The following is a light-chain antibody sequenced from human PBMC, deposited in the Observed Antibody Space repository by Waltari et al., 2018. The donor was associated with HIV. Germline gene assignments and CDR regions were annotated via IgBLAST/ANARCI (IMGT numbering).Light chain of an antibody. J-gene: IGLJ2*01. Sequence: QAGLTQPPSVSKGLRQTATLTCTGNSNNVGNQGAAWLQQHQGHPPKLLSYGDNKRPSGISERFSASRSGYTASLTITGLQPEDEADYFCSAWDSSLSAVVFGGGTTLTVL. CDR1: SNNVGNQG. CDR3: SAWDSSLSAVV. CDR2: GDN. V-gene: IGLV10-54*04.